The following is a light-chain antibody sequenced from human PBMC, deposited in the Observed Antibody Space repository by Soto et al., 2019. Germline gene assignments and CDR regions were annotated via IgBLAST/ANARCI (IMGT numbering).Light chain of an antibody. Sequence: NFMLTQPHSVSESPGKTVTISCTRSSGSIASNSVQWYQQRPGSAPTTVIYESNQRPSGVPDRFSGSTDGSSNSASLTIFGLQTEDEADYYCQSYDSNTVVFGGGTKLTVL. J-gene: IGLJ2*01. CDR1: SGSIASNS. CDR3: QSYDSNTVV. CDR2: ESN. V-gene: IGLV6-57*04.